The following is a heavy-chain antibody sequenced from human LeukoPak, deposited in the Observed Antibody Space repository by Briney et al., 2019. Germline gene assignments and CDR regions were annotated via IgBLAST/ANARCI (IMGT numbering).Heavy chain of an antibody. CDR3: ARDDIVALFDY. J-gene: IGHJ4*02. V-gene: IGHV3-21*01. D-gene: IGHD5-12*01. CDR1: GFTFSSYS. Sequence: GALRLSCAASGFTFSSYSMNWVRQAPGKGLEWVSSISSSSYIYYADSVKGRFTISRDNAKNSLYLQTNSLRAEDTAVYYCARDDIVALFDYWGQGTLVTVSS. CDR2: ISSSSYI.